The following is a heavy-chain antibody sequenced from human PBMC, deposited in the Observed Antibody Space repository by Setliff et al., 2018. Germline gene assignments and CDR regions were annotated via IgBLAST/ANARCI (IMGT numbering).Heavy chain of an antibody. Sequence: ESGPTLVNPTPTLTLTCTFSGFSLSTSGVGVGWIRQPPGKALEWLALIYWDDDKRYSPSLKSRLTITKDTSKNQVVLTMTNMDPVDTATYYCAHRRGDYYDSSGYYYDYWGQGTLVTVSS. CDR3: AHRRGDYYDSSGYYYDY. J-gene: IGHJ4*02. D-gene: IGHD3-22*01. CDR1: GFSLSTSGVG. CDR2: IYWDDDK. V-gene: IGHV2-5*02.